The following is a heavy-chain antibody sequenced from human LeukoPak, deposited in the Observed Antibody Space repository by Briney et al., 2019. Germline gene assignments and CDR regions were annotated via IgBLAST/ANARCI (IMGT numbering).Heavy chain of an antibody. V-gene: IGHV3-7*01. J-gene: IGHJ4*02. Sequence: PGGSLRLSYAASGFTFSTYCISCVRQAPGKGLEGVANIKQGGGEIYYADSVKGRFTISRDNAKNSLYLQMNSLRAEDTAVYYCARDSIVGATSAFDYWGQGTLVTVSS. CDR3: ARDSIVGATSAFDY. CDR1: GFTFSTYC. D-gene: IGHD1-26*01. CDR2: IKQGGGEI.